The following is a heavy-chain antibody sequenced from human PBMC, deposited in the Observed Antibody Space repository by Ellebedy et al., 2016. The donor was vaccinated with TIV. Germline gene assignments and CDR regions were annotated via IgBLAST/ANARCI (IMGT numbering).Heavy chain of an antibody. CDR2: INPSVGIT. Sequence: AASVKVSCKASGYTFSIYYMHWVRQAPGQGLEWMGVINPSVGITSYAQKFQGRVTMTRDTSTSTVYMELRSLRSEDTAVYYCARARLDRPLGVWGQGTTVTVSS. CDR3: ARARLDRPLGV. V-gene: IGHV1-46*01. J-gene: IGHJ6*02. CDR1: GYTFSIYY.